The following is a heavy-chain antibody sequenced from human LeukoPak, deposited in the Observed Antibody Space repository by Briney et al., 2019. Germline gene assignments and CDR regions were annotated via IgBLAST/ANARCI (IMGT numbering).Heavy chain of an antibody. J-gene: IGHJ4*02. Sequence: PETLSLTCAVYGGSFSGYYWSWIRQPPGKGLEWIGEINHSGSTNYNPSLKSRVTISVDTSKNQFSLKLSSVTAADTAVYYCARGEASSIAARPGRGKYFDYWGQGTLVTVSS. D-gene: IGHD6-6*01. CDR1: GGSFSGYY. CDR3: ARGEASSIAARPGRGKYFDY. V-gene: IGHV4-34*01. CDR2: INHSGST.